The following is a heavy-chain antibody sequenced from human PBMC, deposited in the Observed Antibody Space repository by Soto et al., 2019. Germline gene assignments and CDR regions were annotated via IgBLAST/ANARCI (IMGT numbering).Heavy chain of an antibody. CDR1: GGSISSGGYY. Sequence: PSETLSLTCTVSGGSISSGGYYWSWIRQHPGKGLEWIGYIYYSGSTYYNPSLKSRVTISVDTSKNQFSLKLSSVTAVDTAVYYCARDVRDYYGSGSYYNDNWFDPWGQGTLVTVSS. D-gene: IGHD3-10*01. J-gene: IGHJ5*02. V-gene: IGHV4-31*03. CDR2: IYYSGST. CDR3: ARDVRDYYGSGSYYNDNWFDP.